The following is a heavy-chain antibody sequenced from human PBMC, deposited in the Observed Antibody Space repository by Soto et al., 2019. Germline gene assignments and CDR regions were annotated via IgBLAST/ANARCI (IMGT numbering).Heavy chain of an antibody. CDR1: GFSLSTGGVG. CDR2: IYWDDDK. Sequence: QITLKESGPSLVKPTQTLTLTCTFSGFSLSTGGVGVGWIRQPPGKALEWLALIYWDDDKRYSPSLRSRLTVTQDTSKDPVVLTMTNMDPLATAPYCWAHSRCGGDCLRSYSSHYYYGMDVWGQGTTVTVSS. J-gene: IGHJ6*02. CDR3: AHSRCGGDCLRSYSSHYYYGMDV. V-gene: IGHV2-5*02. D-gene: IGHD2-21*02.